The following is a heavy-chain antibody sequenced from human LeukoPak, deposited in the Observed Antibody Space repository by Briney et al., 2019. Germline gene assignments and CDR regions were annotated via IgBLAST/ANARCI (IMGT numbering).Heavy chain of an antibody. CDR2: ISAYNGHT. CDR1: GNTFTNNG. Sequence: GASVKVSCTASGNTFTNNGISWVRQAPGQGLEWMGWISAYNGHTNYAQKLQGRVTMTTDTSTSTAYMELRSLRSDDTAVYYCARERISGYSLGAFDIWGQGTMVTVSS. CDR3: ARERISGYSLGAFDI. V-gene: IGHV1-18*01. J-gene: IGHJ3*02. D-gene: IGHD3-22*01.